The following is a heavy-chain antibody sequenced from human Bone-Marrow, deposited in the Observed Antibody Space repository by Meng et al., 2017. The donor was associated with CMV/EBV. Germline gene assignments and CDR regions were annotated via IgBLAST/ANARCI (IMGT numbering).Heavy chain of an antibody. CDR2: IIPIFGTA. V-gene: IGHV1-69*05. CDR3: ARDFTFHYGGASDI. D-gene: IGHD3-16*01. J-gene: IGHJ3*02. Sequence: SVKVSCKASGGTFSSYAISWVRQAPGQGLEWMGGIIPIFGTANYAQKFQGRVTITTDESTSTAYMELSSLRSEDTAVYYCARDFTFHYGGASDIWGQGTMVTVSS. CDR1: GGTFSSYA.